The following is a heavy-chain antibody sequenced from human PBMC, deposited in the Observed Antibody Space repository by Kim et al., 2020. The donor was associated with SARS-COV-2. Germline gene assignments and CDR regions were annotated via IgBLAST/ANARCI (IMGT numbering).Heavy chain of an antibody. Sequence: GGSLRLSCAASGFTFSSYGMHWVRQAPGKGLEWVAVISYDGSNKYYADSVKGRFTISRDNSKNTLYLQMNSLRAEDTAVYYCAREGAGAIGYCSGGSCKGGDYWGQGTLVTVSS. CDR3: AREGAGAIGYCSGGSCKGGDY. J-gene: IGHJ4*02. CDR1: GFTFSSYG. D-gene: IGHD2-15*01. CDR2: ISYDGSNK. V-gene: IGHV3-33*05.